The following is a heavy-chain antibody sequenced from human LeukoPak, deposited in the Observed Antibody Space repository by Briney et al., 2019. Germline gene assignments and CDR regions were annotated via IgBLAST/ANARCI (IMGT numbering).Heavy chain of an antibody. D-gene: IGHD3-10*01. CDR1: GYSITSSSW. V-gene: IGHV4-28*01. Sequence: SETLSLTCAVSGYSITSSSWWGWIRPPPGKGLEWIGYIYHSGTTYYNPSLQSRVTMSVDTSKNQLSLKLSSVTAVDTAVYYCARKENVYYYFDYWGQGTLVTVSS. CDR3: ARKENVYYYFDY. J-gene: IGHJ4*02. CDR2: IYHSGTT.